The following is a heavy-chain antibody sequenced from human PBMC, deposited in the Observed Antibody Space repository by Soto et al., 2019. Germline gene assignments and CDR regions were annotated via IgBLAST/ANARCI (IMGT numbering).Heavy chain of an antibody. CDR2: VSPYNDNT. Sequence: QVQLEQSGSEVKKPGASVKVTCKASGYMFYNFGISWVRQAPGQGLEWMGWVSPYNDNTNYAQKSQGRVTMTTDTSTTTASMELRSLRSDDTAVYYCARLRTSGYYSHFYYGMDVWGQGTTVTVSS. V-gene: IGHV1-18*01. J-gene: IGHJ6*02. D-gene: IGHD3-22*01. CDR3: ARLRTSGYYSHFYYGMDV. CDR1: GYMFYNFG.